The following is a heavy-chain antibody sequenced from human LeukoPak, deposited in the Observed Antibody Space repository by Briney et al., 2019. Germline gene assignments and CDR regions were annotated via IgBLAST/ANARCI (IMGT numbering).Heavy chain of an antibody. CDR2: ISYDGSNK. Sequence: GGSLRLSCAASGFTFSSYAMHWVRQAPGKGLEWVAVISYDGSNKYYADSVKGRFTISRDNSKNTLYLQMNSLRAGDTAVYYCARGMALLNFDWLSLPHWYFDLWGRGTLVTVSS. V-gene: IGHV3-30-3*01. D-gene: IGHD3-9*01. J-gene: IGHJ2*01. CDR3: ARGMALLNFDWLSLPHWYFDL. CDR1: GFTFSSYA.